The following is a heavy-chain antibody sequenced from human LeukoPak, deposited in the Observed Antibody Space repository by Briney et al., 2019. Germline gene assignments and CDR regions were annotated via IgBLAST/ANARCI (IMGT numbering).Heavy chain of an antibody. V-gene: IGHV1-46*01. CDR3: ARVREMATMTPFDY. D-gene: IGHD5-24*01. CDR2: INPSGGST. J-gene: IGHJ4*02. Sequence: ASVKVSCKASGYTFTRYYMHWVRQAPGQGLEWMGIINPSGGSTSYAQKFQGRVTMTRDMSTSTVYMELSSLRSEDTAVYYCARVREMATMTPFDYWGQGTLVTVFS. CDR1: GYTFTRYY.